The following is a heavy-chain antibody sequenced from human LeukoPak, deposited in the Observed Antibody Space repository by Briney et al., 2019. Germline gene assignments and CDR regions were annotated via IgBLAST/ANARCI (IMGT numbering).Heavy chain of an antibody. CDR2: INHSGST. CDR1: GGSFSGYY. CDR3: AGYVTGLTRAP. V-gene: IGHV4-34*01. D-gene: IGHD4/OR15-4a*01. Sequence: SETLSLTCAVYGGSFSGYYWSWIRQPPGKGPEWIGEINHSGSTNYNPSLKSRVTISVDTSKNQFSLKLSSVTAADTAVYYCAGYVTGLTRAPWGQGTLVTVSS. J-gene: IGHJ5*02.